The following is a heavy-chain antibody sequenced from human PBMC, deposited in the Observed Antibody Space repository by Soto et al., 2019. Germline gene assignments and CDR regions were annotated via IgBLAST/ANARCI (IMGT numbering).Heavy chain of an antibody. J-gene: IGHJ4*02. Sequence: EVQVVESGGGLVQPGGSLRLSCAASGFSVTNNYMNWVRQAPGKGLEWVSVIDIGGNTYYADSVKDRFTICRDNPRNTLYLHMASLRAEDTAVYYCARGRGSTGYLGREHYFDYWGQGTLVTVSP. CDR1: GFSVTNNY. V-gene: IGHV3-66*01. CDR3: ARGRGSTGYLGREHYFDY. CDR2: IDIGGNT. D-gene: IGHD2-2*01.